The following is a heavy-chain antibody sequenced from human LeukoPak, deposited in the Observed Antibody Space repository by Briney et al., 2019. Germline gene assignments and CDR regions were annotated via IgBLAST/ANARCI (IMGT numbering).Heavy chain of an antibody. J-gene: IGHJ4*02. Sequence: GGSLRLSCAASGFTFSVYWMSWVRQAPGKGLEWVANIKQDGSVKYYVDSLKGRFTISRDNAKNTLYLQMNSLRAEDTAVYYCARVAYCSSTSCYTGSYFDYWGQGTLVTVSS. V-gene: IGHV3-7*01. CDR2: IKQDGSVK. CDR3: ARVAYCSSTSCYTGSYFDY. D-gene: IGHD2-2*02. CDR1: GFTFSVYW.